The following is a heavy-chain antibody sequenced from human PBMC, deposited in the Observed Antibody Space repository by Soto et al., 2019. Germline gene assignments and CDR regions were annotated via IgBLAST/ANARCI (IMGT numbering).Heavy chain of an antibody. Sequence: QVQLVQSGAEVKKPGASVKVSCKASGYTFTSYGISWVRQAPGQGLEWMGWISAYNGNTNYAQKLQGRVTMTTDTXXXXAXXXXXXXXXXDTAVYXXARESSSSCHDYWGQGTLVTVSS. D-gene: IGHD6-13*01. CDR2: ISAYNGNT. J-gene: IGHJ4*02. CDR1: GYTFTSYG. V-gene: IGHV1-18*01. CDR3: ARESSSSCHDY.